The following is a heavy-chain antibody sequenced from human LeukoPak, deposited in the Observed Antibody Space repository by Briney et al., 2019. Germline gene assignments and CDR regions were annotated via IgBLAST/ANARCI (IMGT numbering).Heavy chain of an antibody. J-gene: IGHJ6*02. CDR1: GYTFASFG. V-gene: IGHV1-18*01. CDR2: ISVYNGNT. Sequence: ASVKVSCKASGYTFASFGVSWVRQAPGHGLEWMAWISVYNGNTNIAQKFQGRVTMTTDTSTNTAYMELRSLRSDDTAVYYCARDIVVVVGSFYYGMDVWGQGTTVTVSS. CDR3: ARDIVVVVGSFYYGMDV. D-gene: IGHD2-15*01.